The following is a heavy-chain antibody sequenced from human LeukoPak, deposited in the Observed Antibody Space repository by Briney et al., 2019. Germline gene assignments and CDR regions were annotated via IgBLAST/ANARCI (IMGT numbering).Heavy chain of an antibody. CDR2: ISWNDDK. D-gene: IGHD5-18*01. Sequence: CGPTQIYFTPTLTLTFTFSMFSLSTSGVGVGWIRQPPGKALEWLALISWNDDKRSSPSLKSRLTITKDTTKNQLDLTMTNMDPVDTAAYYCARTRGTAMCPFDYWGQGTLVTVSS. CDR1: MFSLSTSGVG. CDR3: ARTRGTAMCPFDY. V-gene: IGHV2-5*01. J-gene: IGHJ4*02.